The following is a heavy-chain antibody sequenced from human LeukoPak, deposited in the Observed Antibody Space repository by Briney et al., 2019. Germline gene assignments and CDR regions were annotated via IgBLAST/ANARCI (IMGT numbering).Heavy chain of an antibody. CDR1: GYTFTSYD. CDR3: ARVMAAAGTLDY. V-gene: IGHV1-2*02. D-gene: IGHD6-13*01. Sequence: ASVKVSCKASGYTFTSYDINWVRQATGQGLEWMGWINPNSGGTNYAQKFQGRVTMTRDTSISTAYMELSRLRSDDTAVYYCARVMAAAGTLDYWGQGTLVTVSS. CDR2: INPNSGGT. J-gene: IGHJ4*02.